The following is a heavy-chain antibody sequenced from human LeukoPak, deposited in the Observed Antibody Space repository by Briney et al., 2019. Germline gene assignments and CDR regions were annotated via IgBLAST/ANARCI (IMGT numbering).Heavy chain of an antibody. V-gene: IGHV1-69*04. CDR3: ARTGEGEDYYDSSVNY. CDR2: IIPILGIA. J-gene: IGHJ4*02. CDR1: GGTFSSYA. D-gene: IGHD3-22*01. Sequence: SVKVSCKASGGTFSSYAISWVRQAPGQGLEWMGRIIPILGIANYAQKFQGRVTITADKSTSTAYMELSSLRSEDTAVYYCARTGEGEDYYDSSVNYWGQGTLVTVSS.